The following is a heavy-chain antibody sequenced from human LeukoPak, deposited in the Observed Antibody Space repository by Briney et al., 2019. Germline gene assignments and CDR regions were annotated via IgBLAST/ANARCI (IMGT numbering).Heavy chain of an antibody. V-gene: IGHV3-23*01. J-gene: IGHJ4*02. D-gene: IGHD5-18*01. CDR1: GFTFSSYW. CDR3: AKTVQLWLLLIDY. Sequence: GGSLRLSCAASGFTFSSYWMSWVRQAPGKGLEWVSAISGSGGSTYYADSVKGRFTISRDNSKNTLYLQMNSLRAEDTAVYYCAKTVQLWLLLIDYWGQGTLVTVSS. CDR2: ISGSGGST.